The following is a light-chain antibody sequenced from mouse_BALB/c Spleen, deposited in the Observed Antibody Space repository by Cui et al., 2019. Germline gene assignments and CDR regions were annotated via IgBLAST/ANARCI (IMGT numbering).Light chain of an antibody. Sequence: QIVLTQCPALMSASRGEKVTMTCSASSSVSYMYWYQQKPRSSPKPWIYLTSNLASGVPARFSGSGSGTSYSLTISSMEAEDAATYYCQQWSSNPLTFGGGTKLEIK. J-gene: IGKJ1*01. CDR1: SSVSY. V-gene: IGKV4-68*01. CDR2: LTS. CDR3: QQWSSNPLT.